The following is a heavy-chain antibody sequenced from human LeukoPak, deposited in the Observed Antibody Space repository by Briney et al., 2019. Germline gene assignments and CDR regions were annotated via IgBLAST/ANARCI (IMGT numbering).Heavy chain of an antibody. CDR3: ARGVYCSGGSCYHYYYGMDV. J-gene: IGHJ6*02. Sequence: PGRSLRLSCEASGFTFSTYGMHWVRQAPGKGLEWVAGISNGGSYKYYADSVKGRFTISRDNSKNTLYLQMNSLRAEDTAVYYCARGVYCSGGSCYHYYYGMDVWGQGTTVTVSS. CDR1: GFTFSTYG. V-gene: IGHV3-30*03. CDR2: ISNGGSYK. D-gene: IGHD2-15*01.